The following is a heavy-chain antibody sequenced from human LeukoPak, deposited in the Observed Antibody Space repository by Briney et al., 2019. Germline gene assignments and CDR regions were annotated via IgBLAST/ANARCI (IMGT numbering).Heavy chain of an antibody. J-gene: IGHJ4*02. Sequence: PGRSLRLSCAATGFTFSNYAIHWGRQAPGKGLEWVAFISDDGSRQHHADSVKGRFTISRDNSKNTLNLQMNSLRAEDTAAYYCVKDRTGTYTLDYWGQGTLVTVSS. CDR2: ISDDGSRQ. CDR3: VKDRTGTYTLDY. D-gene: IGHD3-10*01. V-gene: IGHV3-30-3*01. CDR1: GFTFSNYA.